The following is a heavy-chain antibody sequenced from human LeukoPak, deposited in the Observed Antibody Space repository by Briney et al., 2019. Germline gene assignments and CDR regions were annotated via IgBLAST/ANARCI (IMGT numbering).Heavy chain of an antibody. V-gene: IGHV4-30-2*01. CDR3: ARTTSNYDYYFDY. D-gene: IGHD5-12*01. CDR1: GGSVSSGGYS. CDR2: IYHSGST. J-gene: IGHJ4*02. Sequence: SETLCLTCAVSGGSVSSGGYSWSWIRQPPGMGLEWIGYIYHSGSTYYNPSLNSRVTISVDRSKNHFSLRLSSVTAADTAVYYCARTTSNYDYYFDYWGQGTLVTVSS.